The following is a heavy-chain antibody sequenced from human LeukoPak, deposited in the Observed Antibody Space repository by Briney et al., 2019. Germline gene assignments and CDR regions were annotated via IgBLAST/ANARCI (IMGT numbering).Heavy chain of an antibody. Sequence: GRSLRLSCAASGFTFDDYAMHWVRHAPGKGLEWVSGISWNSGSIGYADSVKGRFTISRDNAKNSLYLQMNSLRAEDMALYYCAKDLYSSSWYYFDYWGQGTLVTVSS. CDR1: GFTFDDYA. V-gene: IGHV3-9*03. CDR2: ISWNSGSI. J-gene: IGHJ4*02. D-gene: IGHD6-13*01. CDR3: AKDLYSSSWYYFDY.